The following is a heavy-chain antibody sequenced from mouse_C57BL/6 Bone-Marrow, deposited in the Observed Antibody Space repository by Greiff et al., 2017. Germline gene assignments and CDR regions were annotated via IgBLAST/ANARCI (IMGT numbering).Heavy chain of an antibody. CDR2: IWSGGST. D-gene: IGHD2-1*01. V-gene: IGHV2-2*01. CDR3: ARIYYGNLYAMDY. CDR1: GFSLTSYG. J-gene: IGHJ4*01. Sequence: VQLKESGPGLVQPSQSLSITCTVSGFSLTSYGVHWVRQSPGKGLEWLGVIWSGGSTDYNAAFISRLSISKDNSKSQVFFKMNSLQADDTAIYYCARIYYGNLYAMDYWGQGTSVTVSS.